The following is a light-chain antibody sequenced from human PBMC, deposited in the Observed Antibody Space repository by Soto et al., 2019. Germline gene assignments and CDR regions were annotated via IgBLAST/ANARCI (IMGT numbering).Light chain of an antibody. CDR3: QQRSNWRVT. CDR2: GAS. J-gene: IGKJ4*01. CDR1: QIVSSN. V-gene: IGKV3-15*01. Sequence: EIVMTQCPATLSVSPGERFALSCRAIQIVSSNLAGYQQKPGQSPSLLIYGASTRATCIPASFSGSGSGTDLTLTISRLEPEDIAVYYCQQRSNWRVTFGGGTKVDIK.